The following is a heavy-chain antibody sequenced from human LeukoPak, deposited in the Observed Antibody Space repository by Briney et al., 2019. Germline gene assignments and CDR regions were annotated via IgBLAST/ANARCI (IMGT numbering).Heavy chain of an antibody. CDR3: ARGTLRYFDWLLTGYFDY. CDR1: GYTFTGYY. CDR2: INPNSGGT. Sequence: ASVKVSCKASGYTFTGYYMHWVRQAPGQGLEWMGWINPNSGGTNYAQKFQGRVTMTRDKSIRTAYMELSRLTSDDTAVYYCARGTLRYFDWLLTGYFDYWGQGTLVTVSS. D-gene: IGHD3-9*01. V-gene: IGHV1-2*02. J-gene: IGHJ4*02.